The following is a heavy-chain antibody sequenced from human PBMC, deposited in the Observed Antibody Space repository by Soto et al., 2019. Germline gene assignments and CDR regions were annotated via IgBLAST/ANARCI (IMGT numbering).Heavy chain of an antibody. CDR2: IYWDDDT. J-gene: IGHJ5*02. Sequence: QITLKESGPTLVTPTQTLTLTCTFSGFSLTTRGVGVGWIRQPPGKPLEWLALIYWDDDTRYSPSLKSRLAITKDTSNNQVVLTMSNIDPADTGTYFCAHRTTTVTWWFDPWGQGTLVTVSS. D-gene: IGHD4-17*01. V-gene: IGHV2-5*02. CDR1: GFSLTTRGVG. CDR3: AHRTTTVTWWFDP.